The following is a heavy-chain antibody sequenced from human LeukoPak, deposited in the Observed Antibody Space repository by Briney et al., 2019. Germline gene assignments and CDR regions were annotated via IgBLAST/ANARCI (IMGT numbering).Heavy chain of an antibody. CDR2: INHSGST. D-gene: IGHD1-26*01. J-gene: IGHJ4*02. V-gene: IGHV4-34*01. CDR1: GGPFSGYY. CDR3: ARGWELYSRDY. Sequence: PSETLSLTCAVYGGPFSGYYWSWIRQPPGKGLEWIGEINHSGSTNYNPSLKSRVTISVDTSKNQFSLKLSSVTAADTAVYYCARGWELYSRDYWGQGTLVTVSS.